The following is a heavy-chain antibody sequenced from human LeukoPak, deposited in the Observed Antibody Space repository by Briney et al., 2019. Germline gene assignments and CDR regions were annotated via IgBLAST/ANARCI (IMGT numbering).Heavy chain of an antibody. D-gene: IGHD1-7*01. CDR2: IYYSGST. CDR3: ARDNWNYGSSMHV. V-gene: IGHV4-61*01. Sequence: PSETLSLTCTVSGGSISSDSYYWSWIRQPPGKGLEWIGYIYYSGSTNYNPSLKSRVTISVDTSKNQFSLKLSSVTAADTAVYHCARDNWNYGSSMHVWGQGTTVTVSS. J-gene: IGHJ6*02. CDR1: GGSISSDSYY.